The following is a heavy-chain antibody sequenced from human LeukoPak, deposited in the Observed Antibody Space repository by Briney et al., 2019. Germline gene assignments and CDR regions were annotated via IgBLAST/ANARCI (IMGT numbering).Heavy chain of an antibody. CDR2: INPSGGST. V-gene: IGHV1-46*01. CDR3: ASTRLDSMVVTQGNWFDP. Sequence: ASVKVSCKASGYTFTSYYMHWVRQAPGQGLEWMGIINPSGGSTSYAQKFQGRVTMTRDTSTSTVYMELSSLRSEDTAVYYCASTRLDSMVVTQGNWFDPWGQGTLVTVSS. J-gene: IGHJ5*02. D-gene: IGHD4-23*01. CDR1: GYTFTSYY.